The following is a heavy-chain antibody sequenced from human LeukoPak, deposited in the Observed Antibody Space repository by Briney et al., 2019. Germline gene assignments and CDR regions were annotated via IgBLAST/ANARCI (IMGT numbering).Heavy chain of an antibody. CDR1: GGSISSGDYY. CDR3: ARSWYDSSGLDY. Sequence: SETLSLTCTVSGGSISSGDYYWSWIRQPPGKGLEWIGYIYYSGSTYYNPSLKSRVTISVDTSKNQFSLKLGSVTAADTAVYYCARSWYDSSGLDYWGQGTLVTVSS. J-gene: IGHJ4*02. V-gene: IGHV4-30-4*01. CDR2: IYYSGST. D-gene: IGHD3-22*01.